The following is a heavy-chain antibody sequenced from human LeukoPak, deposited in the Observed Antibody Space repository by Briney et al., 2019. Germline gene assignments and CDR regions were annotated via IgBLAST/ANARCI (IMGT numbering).Heavy chain of an antibody. CDR2: IYYSGST. CDR3: ARIWSGGDY. J-gene: IGHJ4*02. V-gene: IGHV4-59*01. D-gene: IGHD3-10*01. CDR1: GGSFSGYY. Sequence: SETLSLTCAVYGGSFSGYYWSWIRQPPGKGLEWIGYIYYSGSTNYNPSLKSRVTISVDTSKNQFSLKLSSVTAADTAVYYCARIWSGGDYWGQGTLVTVSS.